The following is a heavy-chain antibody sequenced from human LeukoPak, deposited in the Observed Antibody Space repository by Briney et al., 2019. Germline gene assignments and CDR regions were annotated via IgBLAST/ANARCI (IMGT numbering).Heavy chain of an antibody. Sequence: GASVRVSCKASGYILTDHCMHWVRQAPGQGLEWMGWINPHSGDTNSTQKFQGRVTMTTDTSISTVFLELDRLTSDDTAVYYCARESERTPDFGINYYYYMDVWGEGTTVTVSS. D-gene: IGHD3-3*01. CDR1: GYILTDHC. J-gene: IGHJ6*03. CDR3: ARESERTPDFGINYYYYMDV. CDR2: INPHSGDT. V-gene: IGHV1-2*02.